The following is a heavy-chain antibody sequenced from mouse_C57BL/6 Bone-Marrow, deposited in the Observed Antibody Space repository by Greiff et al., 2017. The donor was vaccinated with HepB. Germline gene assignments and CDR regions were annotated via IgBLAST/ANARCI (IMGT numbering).Heavy chain of an antibody. CDR3: AREDYYGSSPYYYAMDY. CDR1: GYTFTSYW. Sequence: VQLQQPGTELVKPGASVKLSCKASGYTFTSYWMHWVKQRPGQGLEWIGNINPSNGGTNYNEKFKSKATLTVDKSSSTAYMQLSSLTSEDSAVYYCAREDYYGSSPYYYAMDYWGQGTSVTVSS. D-gene: IGHD1-1*01. J-gene: IGHJ4*01. V-gene: IGHV1-53*01. CDR2: INPSNGGT.